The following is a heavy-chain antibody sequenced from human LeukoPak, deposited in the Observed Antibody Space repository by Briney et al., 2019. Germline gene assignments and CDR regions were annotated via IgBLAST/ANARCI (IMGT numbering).Heavy chain of an antibody. CDR3: ARTGTGKGGYYDSIPN. Sequence: GASVKVSCKASGGTFSSYAISWVRQAPGQGLEWMGGIIPIFGTANYAQKFQGRVTITADESTSTAYMELSSLRSEDTAVYYCARTGTGKGGYYDSIPNWGQGTLVTVSS. D-gene: IGHD3-22*01. J-gene: IGHJ4*02. CDR1: GGTFSSYA. V-gene: IGHV1-69*13. CDR2: IIPIFGTA.